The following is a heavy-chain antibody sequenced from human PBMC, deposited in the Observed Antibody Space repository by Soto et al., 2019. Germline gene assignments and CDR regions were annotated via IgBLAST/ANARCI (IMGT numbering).Heavy chain of an antibody. Sequence: SETLSLTCAVYGGSFSGYYWSWIRQPPGKGLEWIGEINHSGSTNYNPSLKSRVTISVDTSKNQFSLKLSSVTAADTAVYYCARGELVTYFDYWGQGTLVTVSS. CDR3: ARGELVTYFDY. D-gene: IGHD2-21*02. V-gene: IGHV4-34*01. CDR1: GGSFSGYY. CDR2: INHSGST. J-gene: IGHJ4*02.